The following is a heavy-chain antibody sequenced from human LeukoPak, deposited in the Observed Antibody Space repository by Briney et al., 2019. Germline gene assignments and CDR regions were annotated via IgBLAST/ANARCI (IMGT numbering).Heavy chain of an antibody. CDR3: ATPFTRYGY. CDR1: GYTFTSYD. V-gene: IGHV1-8*01. J-gene: IGHJ4*02. CDR2: MNPNSGNT. Sequence: ASVNVSCKASGYTFTSYDINWVRQATGQGLEWMGWMNPNSGNTGYAQKFQGRVTMTRNTSISTAYMDLTSLTSDDTAVYYCATPFTRYGYWGQGTLVTVSS. D-gene: IGHD5-18*01.